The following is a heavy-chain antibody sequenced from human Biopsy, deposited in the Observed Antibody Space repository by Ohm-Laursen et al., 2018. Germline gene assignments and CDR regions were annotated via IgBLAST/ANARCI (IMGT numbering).Heavy chain of an antibody. V-gene: IGHV4-59*08. Sequence: SDTLSLTCTVSSGSISSYYWSWIRQPPGKGLEWIGYISYSGNTNYNPSLKSRVTRSVDTSKNQFSLKVYSVTAADTAIYYCATTTMDTSGWYGNYFDSWGQGALVTVSS. CDR2: ISYSGNT. CDR3: ATTTMDTSGWYGNYFDS. D-gene: IGHD6-19*01. J-gene: IGHJ4*02. CDR1: SGSISSYY.